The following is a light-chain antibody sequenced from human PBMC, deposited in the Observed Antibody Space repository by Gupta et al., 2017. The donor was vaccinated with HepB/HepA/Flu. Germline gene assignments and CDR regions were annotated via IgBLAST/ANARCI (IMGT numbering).Light chain of an antibody. CDR2: DAS. J-gene: IGKJ1*01. CDR1: QSVSSY. Sequence: EIVLTQSPATLSLSPGERATLSCRASQSVSSYLAWYQLKPGQSPRLLIYDASNRATGIPARFSGSGSGTDFTLTISSREPEDFAVYYCQQRSKWPSRTFGQGTKVEIK. V-gene: IGKV3-11*01. CDR3: QQRSKWPSRT.